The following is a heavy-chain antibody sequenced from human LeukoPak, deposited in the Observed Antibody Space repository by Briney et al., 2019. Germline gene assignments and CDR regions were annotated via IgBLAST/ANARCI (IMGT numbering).Heavy chain of an antibody. CDR2: IYYSGST. Sequence: NPSETLSLTCTVSGGSVSSVSYYWSWIRQPPGKGLEWIGYIYYSGSTNYNPSLESRVTMSVDTSKNQFSLKLSSVTAADTAVYYCARDGRVTGRLDYWGQGALVTVSS. D-gene: IGHD1-20*01. V-gene: IGHV4-61*01. CDR3: ARDGRVTGRLDY. CDR1: GGSVSSVSYY. J-gene: IGHJ4*02.